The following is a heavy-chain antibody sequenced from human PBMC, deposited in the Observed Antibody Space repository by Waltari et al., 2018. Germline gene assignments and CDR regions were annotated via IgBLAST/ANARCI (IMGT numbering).Heavy chain of an antibody. CDR2: ISGSGGST. CDR1: GFTFSSYA. Sequence: EVQLLESGGGLVQPGGSLRLSCAASGFTFSSYAMSWVRQAPGKGLEWVSGISGSGGSTYYADSVKGRFTISRDNSKNTLYLQMNSLRAEDTAVYYCAKVIYGATGAFDIWGQGTMVTVSS. D-gene: IGHD1-26*01. V-gene: IGHV3-23*01. J-gene: IGHJ3*02. CDR3: AKVIYGATGAFDI.